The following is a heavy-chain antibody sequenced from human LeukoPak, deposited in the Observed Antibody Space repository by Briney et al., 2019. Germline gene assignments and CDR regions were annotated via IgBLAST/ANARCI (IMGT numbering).Heavy chain of an antibody. D-gene: IGHD2-21*02. CDR2: ISDSGGST. V-gene: IGHV3-23*01. Sequence: GGSLRLSCAASGFTFSSYAMSWVRQAPGKGLEWVSGISDSGGSTYYADSVKGRFTISRDNSKNTLYLQMNSLRAEDTAVYYCAKGRSIVVVTAMNYWGRGTLVTVSS. J-gene: IGHJ4*02. CDR1: GFTFSSYA. CDR3: AKGRSIVVVTAMNY.